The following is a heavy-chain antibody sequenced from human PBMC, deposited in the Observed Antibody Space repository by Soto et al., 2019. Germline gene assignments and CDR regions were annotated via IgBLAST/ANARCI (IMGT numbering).Heavy chain of an antibody. D-gene: IGHD2-15*01. CDR1: GGSISSGDYY. V-gene: IGHV4-30-4*01. J-gene: IGHJ4*02. CDR3: ARGNTPLDY. Sequence: ASETLSLTCTVSGGSISSGDYYWSWIRQPPGKGLEWIGYIYYSGSTYYNPSLKSRVTISVDTSKNQFSLKVSSVTAADTAVYYCARGNTPLDYWGQGTLVTVPQ. CDR2: IYYSGST.